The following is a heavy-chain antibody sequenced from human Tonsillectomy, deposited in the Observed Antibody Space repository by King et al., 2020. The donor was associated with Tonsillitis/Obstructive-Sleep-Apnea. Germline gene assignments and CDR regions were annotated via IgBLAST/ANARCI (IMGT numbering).Heavy chain of an antibody. Sequence: VQLVESGAEVKKPGASVKVSCKAYGYTFTRYYIHWVRQAPGQGLEWMGIINPSEGSTTYAQKFQGRVSMTSDTSPNTVHMELSSLRSEDTAIYYFARDDKDDRYFDYWGQGTLVTVSS. CDR2: INPSEGST. CDR1: GYTFTRYY. V-gene: IGHV1-46*01. D-gene: IGHD2-15*01. J-gene: IGHJ4*02. CDR3: ARDDKDDRYFDY.